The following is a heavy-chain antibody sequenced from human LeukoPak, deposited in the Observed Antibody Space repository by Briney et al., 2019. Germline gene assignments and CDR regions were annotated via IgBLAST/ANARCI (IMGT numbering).Heavy chain of an antibody. V-gene: IGHV1-8*01. CDR3: ATQARNGENYFDY. CDR1: GYTFTSYD. CDR2: MNPNSDNT. D-gene: IGHD1-1*01. J-gene: IGHJ4*02. Sequence: ASVKVSCKTSGYTFTSYDINWVRQATGQGLEWMGWMNPNSDNTGYAQKFQDRVTVTRITSISTAYMELSSLRSEDTAVYYCATQARNGENYFDYWGQGTLVTVSS.